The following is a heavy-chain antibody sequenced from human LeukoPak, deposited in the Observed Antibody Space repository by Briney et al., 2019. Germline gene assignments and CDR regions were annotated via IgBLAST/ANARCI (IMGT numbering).Heavy chain of an antibody. CDR2: INHSGST. CDR1: NGSVRSYY. CDR3: ARRYNNWFDP. D-gene: IGHD1-14*01. J-gene: IGHJ5*02. V-gene: IGHV4-34*01. Sequence: SETLSLTCTVSNGSVRSYYWSWIRQPPGKGLEWIGEINHSGSTNYNPSLKSRVTISVDTSKNQFSLKLSSVTAADTAVYYCARRYNNWFDPWGQGTLVTVSS.